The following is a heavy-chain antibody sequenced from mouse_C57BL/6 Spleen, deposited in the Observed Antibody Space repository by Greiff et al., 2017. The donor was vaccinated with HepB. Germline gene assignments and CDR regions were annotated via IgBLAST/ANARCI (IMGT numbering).Heavy chain of an antibody. Sequence: EVKVVESGGDLVKPGGSLKLSCAASGFTFSSYGMSWVRQTPDKRLEWVATISSGGSYTYYPDSVKGRFTISRDNAKNTLYLQMSSLKSEDTAMYYCARQEGLGAMDYWGQGTSVTVSS. CDR1: GFTFSSYG. V-gene: IGHV5-6*01. CDR2: ISSGGSYT. J-gene: IGHJ4*01. CDR3: ARQEGLGAMDY. D-gene: IGHD3-3*01.